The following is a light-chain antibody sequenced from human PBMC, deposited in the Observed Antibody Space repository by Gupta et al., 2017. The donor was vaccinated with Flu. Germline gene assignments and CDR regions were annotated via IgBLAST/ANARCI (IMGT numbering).Light chain of an antibody. V-gene: IGLV3-1*01. CDR1: KLGTKY. CDR3: QAWDSSTVV. CDR2: EDR. Sequence: SYELTQPPSVSVSPGQTASITCSGDKLGTKYVCWYQQKSGQSPVLVIHEDRKRPSGIPERFSGSNSGNTATLTISGTQAMDEADYYCQAWDSSTVVFGGGTKLTVL. J-gene: IGLJ2*01.